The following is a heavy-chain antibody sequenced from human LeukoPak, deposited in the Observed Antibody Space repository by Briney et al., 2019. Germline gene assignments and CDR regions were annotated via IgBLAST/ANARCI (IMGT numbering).Heavy chain of an antibody. CDR3: ARGPAYYDILTGYYTTGNDY. D-gene: IGHD3-9*01. CDR2: IYYSGST. CDR1: GGSISSYY. Sequence: PSETLSLTCTVSGGSISSYYWSWIRQPPGKGLEWIGYIYYSGSTNYNPSLKSRVTISVDTSKNQVSLKLSSVTAADTAVYYCARGPAYYDILTGYYTTGNDYWGQGTLVTVSS. V-gene: IGHV4-59*01. J-gene: IGHJ4*02.